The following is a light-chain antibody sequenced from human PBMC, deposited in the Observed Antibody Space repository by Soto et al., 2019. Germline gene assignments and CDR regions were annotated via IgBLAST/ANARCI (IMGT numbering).Light chain of an antibody. J-gene: IGLJ3*02. Sequence: QSALTQPASVSGSPGQSITISCSGTSSDVGSSNFVSWYQQHPGKAPNLMIYGVSKRPSGIANRFSGSKSGNTASLTIAGLPADDEADYYCCSDAGSSTRVFGGGTKVTVL. CDR3: CSDAGSSTRV. CDR2: GVS. CDR1: SSDVGSSNF. V-gene: IGLV2-23*02.